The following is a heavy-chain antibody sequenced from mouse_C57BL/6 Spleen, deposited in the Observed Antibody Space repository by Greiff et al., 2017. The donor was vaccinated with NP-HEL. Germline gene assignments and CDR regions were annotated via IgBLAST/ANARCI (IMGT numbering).Heavy chain of an antibody. Sequence: QVQLQQPGAELVKPGASVKLSCKASGYTFTSYWMQWVKQRPGQGLEWIGEIDPSDSYTNYNQKFKGKATLTVDTSSSTAYMQLSSLTSEDSAVYYCARENGNYGAMDYWGQGTSVTVSS. CDR2: IDPSDSYT. D-gene: IGHD2-1*01. CDR1: GYTFTSYW. V-gene: IGHV1-50*01. J-gene: IGHJ4*01. CDR3: ARENGNYGAMDY.